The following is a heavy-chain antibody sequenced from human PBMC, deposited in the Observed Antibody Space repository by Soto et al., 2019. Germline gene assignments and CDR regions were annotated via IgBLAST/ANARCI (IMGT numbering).Heavy chain of an antibody. J-gene: IGHJ6*02. D-gene: IGHD3-10*01. Sequence: PSETLSLTCTVSGGSISSGGYYWSWIRQHPRKGQEWIGYIYYSGSTYYNPSLKNRVTISVDTSKNQFSLKLSSVTAADTAVYYCARATVLYGSGSYPKNYYYYGMDVWGQGTTVTVSS. CDR1: GGSISSGGYY. CDR2: IYYSGST. V-gene: IGHV4-31*03. CDR3: ARATVLYGSGSYPKNYYYYGMDV.